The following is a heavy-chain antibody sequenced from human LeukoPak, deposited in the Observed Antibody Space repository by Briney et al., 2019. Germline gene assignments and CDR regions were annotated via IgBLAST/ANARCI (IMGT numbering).Heavy chain of an antibody. J-gene: IGHJ5*02. CDR2: IYSGGST. V-gene: IGHV3-66*01. CDR1: GFTVSSNY. Sequence: GGSLRLSCAASGFTVSSNYMSWVRQAPGKGLEWVSVIYSGGSTYYADSVKGRFTISRDNSKNTLYLQMNSLRAEDTAVYYCAREHYGSGNKNHWGQGTLVTVSS. D-gene: IGHD3-10*01. CDR3: AREHYGSGNKNH.